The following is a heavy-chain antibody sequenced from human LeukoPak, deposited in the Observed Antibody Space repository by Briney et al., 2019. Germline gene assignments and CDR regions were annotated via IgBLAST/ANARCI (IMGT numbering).Heavy chain of an antibody. J-gene: IGHJ4*02. V-gene: IGHV3-74*01. CDR1: GFTFNKYY. Sequence: PGGSLRLSCAVSGFTFNKYYMHWVRQAPGKGLVWVSRISSDGSNTNYADSVKGRFTISRDNAKNTLYLQMNSLRAEDTAVYYCIRVPYWGQRALVTVSS. CDR3: IRVPY. CDR2: ISSDGSNT.